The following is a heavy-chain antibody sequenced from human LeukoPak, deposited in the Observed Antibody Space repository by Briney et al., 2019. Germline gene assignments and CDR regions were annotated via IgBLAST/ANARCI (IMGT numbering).Heavy chain of an antibody. D-gene: IGHD2-15*01. CDR2: INSDGSST. J-gene: IGHJ1*01. Sequence: GGSLRLSCAASGFTFSSYWMHWVRQVPGKGLVWVSRINSDGSSTSYADSVKGRFTISRDNAKNALYLQMNSLRAEDTAVYYCARPDGGGYSSGFYWGQGTLVTVSS. CDR3: ARPDGGGYSSGFY. CDR1: GFTFSSYW. V-gene: IGHV3-74*01.